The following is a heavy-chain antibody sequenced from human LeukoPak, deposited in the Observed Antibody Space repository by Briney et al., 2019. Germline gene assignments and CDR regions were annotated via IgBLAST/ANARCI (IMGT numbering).Heavy chain of an antibody. CDR2: ISSSSSTI. V-gene: IGHV3-48*04. CDR3: ARDPTPLWFGELYVY. Sequence: PGGSLRLSCAASGFTFSSYSMNWVRQAPGKGLEWVSYISSSSSTIYYADSVKGRFTISRDNAKNSLYLQMNSLRAEDTAVYYCARDPTPLWFGELYVYWGQGTLVTVSS. CDR1: GFTFSSYS. D-gene: IGHD3-10*01. J-gene: IGHJ4*02.